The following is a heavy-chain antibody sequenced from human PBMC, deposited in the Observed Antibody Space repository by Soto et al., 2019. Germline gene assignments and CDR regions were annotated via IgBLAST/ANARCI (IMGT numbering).Heavy chain of an antibody. CDR3: ARGDRNDGSQGGIDA. Sequence: SETLSLTCSVSGGSISSFTYYWGWIRQPPGKGLEWIGTVYYNENTNYNPSLKSRVTITVDTAKNQFSLNLRSVTAADTAMYFFARGDRNDGSQGGIDAWGPGTPVTVSS. D-gene: IGHD3-10*01. J-gene: IGHJ5*02. CDR2: VYYNENT. V-gene: IGHV4-39*01. CDR1: GGSISSFTYY.